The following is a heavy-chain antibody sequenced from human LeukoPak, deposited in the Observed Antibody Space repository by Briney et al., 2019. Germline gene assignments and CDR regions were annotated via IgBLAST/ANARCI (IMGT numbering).Heavy chain of an antibody. CDR1: GFTFSKYG. Sequence: GGSLRLSCAASGFTFSKYGMSWVRQAPGKGLEWVCVISGSGGSTDYADPVKGRFTISRDNSKNMLYVQMNSLRVEDTAVYYCVHCGGDCYPCCGMDVWGQGTTVTVSS. D-gene: IGHD2-21*02. CDR2: ISGSGGST. CDR3: VHCGGDCYPCCGMDV. V-gene: IGHV3-23*01. J-gene: IGHJ6*02.